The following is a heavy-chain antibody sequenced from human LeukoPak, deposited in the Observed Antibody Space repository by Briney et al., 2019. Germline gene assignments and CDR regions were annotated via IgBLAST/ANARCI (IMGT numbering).Heavy chain of an antibody. Sequence: PSETLSLTCTVSGGSISSTTYCWGCIRQPPGKGLEWIGSIYYSGSTYYNPSLKSRVTMSVDTSKNQFSLNLSSVTAADTAVYYCARLYGDYYFDYWGQGTLVTVSS. CDR3: ARLYGDYYFDY. CDR1: GGSISSTTYC. V-gene: IGHV4-39*01. D-gene: IGHD4-17*01. CDR2: IYYSGST. J-gene: IGHJ4*02.